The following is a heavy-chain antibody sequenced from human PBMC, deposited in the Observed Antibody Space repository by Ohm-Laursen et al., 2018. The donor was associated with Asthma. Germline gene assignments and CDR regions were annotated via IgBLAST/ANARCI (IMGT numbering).Heavy chain of an antibody. CDR3: VRGLTVTYAFDH. CDR1: GFTFSSYG. Sequence: SLRLSYAASGFTFSSYGMHWVRQAPGKGLEWVAVISYDGTNKYYADSVKGRFTISRDNAENSVFLQMNSLRAEDTAVYYRVRGLTVTYAFDHWGQGTLLTVSS. CDR2: ISYDGTNK. J-gene: IGHJ4*02. V-gene: IGHV3-30*03. D-gene: IGHD4-17*01.